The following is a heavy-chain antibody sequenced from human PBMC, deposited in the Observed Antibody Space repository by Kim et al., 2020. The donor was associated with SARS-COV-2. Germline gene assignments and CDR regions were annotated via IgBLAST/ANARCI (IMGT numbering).Heavy chain of an antibody. J-gene: IGHJ4*02. V-gene: IGHV4-59*01. CDR2: IYYSGST. D-gene: IGHD3-10*01. CDR3: ARAPGSGSYPLDY. Sequence: SETLSLTCTVSGGSISSYYWTWIRQPPGKGLEWIGYIYYSGSTNYNPSLKSRVTISVDTSKNQFSLKLSSVTAADTAMYYCARAPGSGSYPLDYWGQGTLVTVSS. CDR1: GGSISSYY.